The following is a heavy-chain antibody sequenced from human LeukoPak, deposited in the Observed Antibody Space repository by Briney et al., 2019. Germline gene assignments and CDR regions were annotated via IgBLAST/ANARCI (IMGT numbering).Heavy chain of an antibody. D-gene: IGHD3-10*01. Sequence: PGGSLRLSCAASGFTFSSSDMHWVRQATGKGLEWVSAIGPTGDTYYPGSAKGRFTISRENARNSLYLQMDSLRAGDTAVYYCARAVPVARGVNYYDYWGQGTLVTVSS. J-gene: IGHJ4*02. V-gene: IGHV3-13*01. CDR2: IGPTGDT. CDR1: GFTFSSSD. CDR3: ARAVPVARGVNYYDY.